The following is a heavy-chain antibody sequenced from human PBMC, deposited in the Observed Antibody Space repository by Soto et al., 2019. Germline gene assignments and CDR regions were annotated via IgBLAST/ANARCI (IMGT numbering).Heavy chain of an antibody. CDR2: ISHDGSNK. D-gene: IGHD3-16*01. CDR1: GFTFSSYA. Sequence: GGSLRLSCAASGFTFSSYAMHWVRQAPGKGLEWVAFISHDGSNKYYAAPVKGRFIISRDDSKNTVYLEMNSLNTEDTAVYYCAADSPAGGAYAFDYWGQGILVTVSS. V-gene: IGHV3-30*04. CDR3: AADSPAGGAYAFDY. J-gene: IGHJ4*02.